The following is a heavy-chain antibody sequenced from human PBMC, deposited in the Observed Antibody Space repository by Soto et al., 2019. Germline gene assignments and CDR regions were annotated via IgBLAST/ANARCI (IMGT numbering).Heavy chain of an antibody. Sequence: GGSLRLSCAASGFTFDNAWMSWFRQAPGKGLEWVAGISGSGVSTYYAGSVKGRFTISRDNSKITVYLQMNNLRADDTAVYYCARDRTFNYFYGMDVWGQGTTVTVSS. CDR2: ISGSGVST. CDR1: GFTFDNAW. CDR3: ARDRTFNYFYGMDV. J-gene: IGHJ6*02. V-gene: IGHV3-23*01.